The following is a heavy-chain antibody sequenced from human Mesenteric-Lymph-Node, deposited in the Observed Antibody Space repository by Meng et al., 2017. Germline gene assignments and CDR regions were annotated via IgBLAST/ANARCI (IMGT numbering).Heavy chain of an antibody. CDR3: ARVGQWLPIDY. V-gene: IGHV4-4*02. Sequence: VLLQASRPGPVNPAGTRAIACGVSGGSISSSNWWSWVLQPPGKGLEWIGEIYHSGSTNYNPSLKSRVTISVDKSKNQFSLNLSSVTAADTAVYYCARVGQWLPIDYWGQGTLVTVSS. D-gene: IGHD6-19*01. CDR2: IYHSGST. CDR1: GGSISSSNW. J-gene: IGHJ4*02.